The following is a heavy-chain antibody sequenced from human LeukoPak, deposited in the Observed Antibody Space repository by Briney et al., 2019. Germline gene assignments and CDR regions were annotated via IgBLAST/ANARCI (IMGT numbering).Heavy chain of an antibody. Sequence: GGSLRLSCAASGFKFSSYSMKWVRQAPGKGLEWVSSITASSTAIYSADSVKGRFTISRDNAKNFLYLQMNSLRAEDTAVYYCARTYYDILTGYNPYFDYWGQGILVTVSS. CDR2: ITASSTAI. J-gene: IGHJ4*02. D-gene: IGHD3-9*01. V-gene: IGHV3-21*01. CDR1: GFKFSSYS. CDR3: ARTYYDILTGYNPYFDY.